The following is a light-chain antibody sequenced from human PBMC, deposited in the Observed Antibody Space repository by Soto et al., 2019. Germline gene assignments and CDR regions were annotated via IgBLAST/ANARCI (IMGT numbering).Light chain of an antibody. CDR3: HQYYATPVT. CDR2: WAS. J-gene: IGKJ4*01. CDR1: RSVLYSFNNKNY. V-gene: IGKV4-1*01. Sequence: DIVMTQSPDSLTVSLGERATINCRSSRSVLYSFNNKNYLAWYQHKSGQPPKLLISWASTRESGVPDRFSGSGSGTDFTLTISSLRAEDVAVYYCHQYYATPVTFGGGTKVEIK.